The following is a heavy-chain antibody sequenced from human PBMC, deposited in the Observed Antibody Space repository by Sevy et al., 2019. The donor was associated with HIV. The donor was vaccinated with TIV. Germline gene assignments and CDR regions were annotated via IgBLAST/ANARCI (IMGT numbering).Heavy chain of an antibody. J-gene: IGHJ6*02. CDR3: AREDIVLGEDNYYGIDD. V-gene: IGHV3-53*01. CDR2: IHSGGKI. D-gene: IGHD2-15*01. Sequence: GGSLRLSCAASGFSVSSNYMSWVRQAPGKGPEWVSVIHSGGKISYADSMQGGFTISRDNSKNTLYLQMNSLRAEDTAVYYCAREDIVLGEDNYYGIDDWGQGTTVTVSS. CDR1: GFSVSSNY.